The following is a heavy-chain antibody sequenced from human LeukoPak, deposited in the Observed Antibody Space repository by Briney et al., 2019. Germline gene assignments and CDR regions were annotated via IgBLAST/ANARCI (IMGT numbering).Heavy chain of an antibody. Sequence: PSETLSLTCNVSGGSVSSYYWNWIRQPAGKGLEWIGRIYTSGSTSYNSSLKSRVTMSVDTSKNQFSLKVKSVTDADTAVYYCARDVCGYNYGYSLDYWGQGTLVSVSS. CDR3: ARDVCGYNYGYSLDY. D-gene: IGHD5-18*01. J-gene: IGHJ4*02. V-gene: IGHV4-4*07. CDR2: IYTSGST. CDR1: GGSVSSYY.